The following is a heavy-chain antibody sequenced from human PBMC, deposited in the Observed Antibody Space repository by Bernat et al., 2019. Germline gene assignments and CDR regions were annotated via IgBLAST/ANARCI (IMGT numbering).Heavy chain of an antibody. CDR3: ARRPVAAVGKPPPNWFDP. J-gene: IGHJ5*02. CDR2: IYWDDDK. D-gene: IGHD6-25*01. V-gene: IGHV2-5*02. Sequence: QITLKESGPTLLKPTQTLTLTCTFSGFSLTTPGVGVGWIRQPPGKALEWLALIYWDDDKYYSPSLKRRLSITKDTSKTQVVLTVTNIDYLDTYYGARRPVAAVGKPPPNWFDPWGQGTLVTVSS. CDR1: GFSLTTPGVG.